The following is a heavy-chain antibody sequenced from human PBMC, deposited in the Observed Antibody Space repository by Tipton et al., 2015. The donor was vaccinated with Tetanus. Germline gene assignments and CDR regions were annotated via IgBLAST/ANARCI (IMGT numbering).Heavy chain of an antibody. J-gene: IGHJ5*02. D-gene: IGHD6-13*01. CDR2: IYSSGST. Sequence: LRLSCTVSGGTITNYYWSWIRQPPGKRLEWIGYIYSSGSTTYNPSLRSRVAILLHTSRNQFSLRLASVTAADTAVYYCARGRQRLVPAGFDLWGQGTLVTVSS. V-gene: IGHV4-59*01. CDR3: ARGRQRLVPAGFDL. CDR1: GGTITNYY.